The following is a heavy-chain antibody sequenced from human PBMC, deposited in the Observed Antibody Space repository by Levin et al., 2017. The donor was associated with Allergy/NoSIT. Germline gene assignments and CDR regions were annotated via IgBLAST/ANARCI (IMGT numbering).Heavy chain of an antibody. J-gene: IGHJ4*02. D-gene: IGHD6-13*01. CDR2: IYYSGST. V-gene: IGHV4-30-4*01. Sequence: PSETLSLTCTVSGGSISSGDCYWSWIRQPPGKGLEWIGYIYYSGSTYYNPSLKSRVTISLDQSKNQFSLKLSSVTAADTAVYYCARGYTNSWYVDYWGQGTLVTVSS. CDR3: ARGYTNSWYVDY. CDR1: GGSISSGDCY.